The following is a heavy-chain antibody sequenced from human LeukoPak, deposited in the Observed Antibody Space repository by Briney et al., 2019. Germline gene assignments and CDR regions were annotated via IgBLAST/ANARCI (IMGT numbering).Heavy chain of an antibody. Sequence: SETLSLTCSVSGGSINSHYWSWIRQPPGKALEWIGYIYYTGSTNYNPSLRSRVTLSVDTSKNQFSLKLRSVTAADTAVYYCARLSKDTVVLPAAMAHYFDYWGQGTLVTVSS. D-gene: IGHD2-2*01. CDR1: GGSINSHY. CDR2: IYYTGST. CDR3: ARLSKDTVVLPAAMAHYFDY. V-gene: IGHV4-59*08. J-gene: IGHJ4*02.